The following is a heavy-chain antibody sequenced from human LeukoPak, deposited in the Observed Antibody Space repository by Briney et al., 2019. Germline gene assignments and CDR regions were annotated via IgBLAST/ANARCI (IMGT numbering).Heavy chain of an antibody. CDR1: GVSISSYY. D-gene: IGHD6-13*01. CDR2: IYYSGST. Sequence: SETLSFTCTVSGVSISSYYWSWIRQPPGKGLEWIGYIYYSGSTYYNPSLKSRVTISVDTSKNQFSLKLSSVTAADTAVYYCARTHPRSSWYYWGQGTLVTVSS. CDR3: ARTHPRSSWYY. J-gene: IGHJ4*02. V-gene: IGHV4-59*08.